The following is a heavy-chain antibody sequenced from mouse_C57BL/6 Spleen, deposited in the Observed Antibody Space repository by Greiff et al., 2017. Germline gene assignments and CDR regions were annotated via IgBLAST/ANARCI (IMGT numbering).Heavy chain of an antibody. CDR2: INPIYGTT. Sequence: VHVKQSGPELVKPGASVKISCKASGYSFTDYNMNWVKQSHGKSLEWIGVINPIYGTTSYNQKFKGKATLTVDQSSSTAYMQLNSLTSEDSAVYYCAPSVGRAWFAYWGQGTLVTVSA. V-gene: IGHV1-39*01. J-gene: IGHJ3*01. D-gene: IGHD3-3*01. CDR1: GYSFTDYN. CDR3: APSVGRAWFAY.